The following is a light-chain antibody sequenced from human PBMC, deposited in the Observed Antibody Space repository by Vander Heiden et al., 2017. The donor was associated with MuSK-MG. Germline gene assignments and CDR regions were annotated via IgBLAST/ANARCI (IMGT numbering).Light chain of an antibody. V-gene: IGLV3-1*01. Sequence: SYELTQPPSVSVSPGQTANITCSGDKLGDKYACWYQQKPGQSPVLVIYQDNKRPSGIPERFSGSNSGNTATLTISGTQAMDEADYYWQAWDSSTVFGGGTKLTVL. CDR1: KLGDKY. CDR3: QAWDSSTV. CDR2: QDN. J-gene: IGLJ2*01.